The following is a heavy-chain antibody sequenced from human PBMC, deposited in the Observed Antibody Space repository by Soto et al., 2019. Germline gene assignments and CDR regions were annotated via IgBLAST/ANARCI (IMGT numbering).Heavy chain of an antibody. D-gene: IGHD2-15*01. CDR3: ARHVGGYYYYMDV. CDR1: GGSISSSGSY. CDR2: IYYSGNT. V-gene: IGHV4-39*01. Sequence: SETLSLTCTVSGGSISSSGSYWGWIRQSPGKGLEWIGSIYYSGNTYYNPSLKSRVTISVDTSKSQFSLRLSSVTAADTAIYYCARHVGGYYYYMDVWGKGTTVTVSS. J-gene: IGHJ6*03.